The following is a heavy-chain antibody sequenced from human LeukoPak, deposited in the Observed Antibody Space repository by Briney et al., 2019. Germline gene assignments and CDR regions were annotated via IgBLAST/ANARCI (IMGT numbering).Heavy chain of an antibody. D-gene: IGHD3-22*01. V-gene: IGHV4-59*12. J-gene: IGHJ4*02. CDR3: AREGRGDRNYYDSSGYIDY. Sequence: SETLSLTCTVSGGSISSYYWSWIRQPPGKGLEWIGYIYYSGSTNYNPSLKSRVTMSVDTSKNQFSLKLSSVTAADTAVYYCAREGRGDRNYYDSSGYIDYWGQGTLVTVSS. CDR2: IYYSGST. CDR1: GGSISSYY.